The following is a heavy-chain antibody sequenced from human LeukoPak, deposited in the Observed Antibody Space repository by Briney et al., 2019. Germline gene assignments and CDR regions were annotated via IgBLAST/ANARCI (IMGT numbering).Heavy chain of an antibody. V-gene: IGHV3-23*01. CDR1: GFTFSSYS. Sequence: PGGSLRLSCAASGFTFSSYSMNWVRQAPGKGLEWVSAISGSGGSTYYADSVKGRFTISRDNSKNTLYLQMNSLRAEDTAVYYCAKEVLLWFGESDYWGQGTLVTVSS. CDR3: AKEVLLWFGESDY. D-gene: IGHD3-10*01. J-gene: IGHJ4*02. CDR2: ISGSGGST.